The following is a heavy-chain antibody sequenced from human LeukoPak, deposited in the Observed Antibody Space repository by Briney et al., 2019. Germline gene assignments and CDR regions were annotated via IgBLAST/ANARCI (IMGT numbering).Heavy chain of an antibody. CDR2: ISSSSSYI. J-gene: IGHJ6*03. D-gene: IGHD1-26*01. V-gene: IGHV3-21*01. CDR3: ARDQGYSGRSYYMDV. CDR1: GFTFSSYS. Sequence: PGGSLRLSCAASGFTFSSYSMNWVPQAPGKGLEWVSSISSSSSYIYYADSVKGRFTISRDNAKNSLYLQMNSLRAEDTAVYYCARDQGYSGRSYYMDVWGKGTTVTVSS.